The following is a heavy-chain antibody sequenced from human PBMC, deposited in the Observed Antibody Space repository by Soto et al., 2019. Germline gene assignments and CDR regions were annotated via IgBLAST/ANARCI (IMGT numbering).Heavy chain of an antibody. CDR1: GFTFSSYA. Sequence: GGSLRLSCAASGFTFSSYAMSWVRQAPGKGLEWVSTISDSGNSTYSTDSVKGRFTISRDNSKNTLYLQMNSLRAEDTAVYYCARGRYNLNWFDPWGQGTLVTVSS. V-gene: IGHV3-23*01. CDR2: ISDSGNST. D-gene: IGHD1-1*01. J-gene: IGHJ5*02. CDR3: ARGRYNLNWFDP.